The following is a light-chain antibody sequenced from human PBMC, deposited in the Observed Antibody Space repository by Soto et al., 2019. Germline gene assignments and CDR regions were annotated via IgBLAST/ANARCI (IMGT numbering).Light chain of an antibody. V-gene: IGLV2-18*02. CDR2: EFS. CDR1: RKYVGSYNR. CDR3: NSYTGSSTYV. Sequence: QSVLTQPPSVSGSPGQSVAISCTGTRKYVGSYNRVSLYQQPPGAAAKLIIYEFSNRPSGVFDRFSGSKSGNTASLTISGLQAEDEADYYCNSYTGSSTYVFGTGTKVTVL. J-gene: IGLJ1*01.